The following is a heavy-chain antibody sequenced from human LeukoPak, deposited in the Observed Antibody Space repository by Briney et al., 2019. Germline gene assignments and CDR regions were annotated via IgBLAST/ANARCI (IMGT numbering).Heavy chain of an antibody. V-gene: IGHV3-48*02. J-gene: IGHJ4*02. CDR1: GFTFSTYS. Sequence: GGSLRLSCAASGFTFSTYSMNWLRQAPGKGLEWVSHISSSSSTIYYADSVKGRFTISRDNANNSLYLQMNSLRDEDTAVYYCARDLRSGWYYFDFWGQGTLVTVSS. CDR3: ARDLRSGWYYFDF. CDR2: ISSSSSTI. D-gene: IGHD6-19*01.